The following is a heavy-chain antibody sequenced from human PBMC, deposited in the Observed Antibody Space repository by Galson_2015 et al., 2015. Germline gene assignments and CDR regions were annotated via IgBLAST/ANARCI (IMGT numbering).Heavy chain of an antibody. Sequence: LSLTCTVSGGSISSGSYYWSWIRQPAGKGLEWIGRIYTSGSTNYNPSLKSRVTISVDTSKNQFSLKLSSVTAADTAVYYCASQRFGELFIDYWGQGTLVTVSS. CDR2: IYTSGST. J-gene: IGHJ4*02. V-gene: IGHV4-61*02. D-gene: IGHD3-10*01. CDR3: ASQRFGELFIDY. CDR1: GGSISSGSYY.